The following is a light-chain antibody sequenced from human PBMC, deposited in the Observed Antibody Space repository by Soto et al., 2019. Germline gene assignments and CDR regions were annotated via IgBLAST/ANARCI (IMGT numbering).Light chain of an antibody. CDR2: DAS. CDR1: QSISSW. CDR3: QQYNSYPWT. Sequence: DIQMTQSRSTLSASVGDRVTITCRASQSISSWLSWYQQKPGKAPKLLIYDASSLESGVPSRFSGSGSGTECTLTISSLQPDDFATYYCQQYNSYPWTFGQGTKVDI. V-gene: IGKV1-5*01. J-gene: IGKJ1*01.